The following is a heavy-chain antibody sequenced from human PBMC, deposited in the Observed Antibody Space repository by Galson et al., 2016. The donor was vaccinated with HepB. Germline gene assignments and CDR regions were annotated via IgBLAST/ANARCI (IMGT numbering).Heavy chain of an antibody. Sequence: SLRLSCAPSGFIFSDNWIHWVRQAPGEGLVWLSRIDTDGISTSYADSVKGRFTISRDNAQNTVYLQMNSLRVEDTALYYCTREGGSFNHLDLWGQGTPVTVSS. V-gene: IGHV3-74*01. CDR3: TREGGSFNHLDL. D-gene: IGHD2-15*01. CDR1: GFIFSDNW. CDR2: IDTDGIST. J-gene: IGHJ5*02.